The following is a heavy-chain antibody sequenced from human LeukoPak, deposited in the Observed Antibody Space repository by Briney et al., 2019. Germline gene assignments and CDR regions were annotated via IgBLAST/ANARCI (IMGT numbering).Heavy chain of an antibody. J-gene: IGHJ4*02. CDR2: IRQDESEK. CDR1: GFTVITND. V-gene: IGHV3-7*03. CDR3: AKDIGDYGDYGGLDY. Sequence: GGSLRLSCAASGFTVITNDMTWVRQAPGKGLEWVANIRQDESEKYYVDSVKGRFTISRDNAKNSLYLQMNSLRAEDTALYYCAKDIGDYGDYGGLDYWGQGTLVTVSS. D-gene: IGHD4-17*01.